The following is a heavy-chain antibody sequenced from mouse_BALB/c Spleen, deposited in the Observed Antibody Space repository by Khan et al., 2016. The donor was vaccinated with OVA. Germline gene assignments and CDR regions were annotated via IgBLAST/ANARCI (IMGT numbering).Heavy chain of an antibody. J-gene: IGHJ3*01. CDR2: ISYSGNS. CDR1: GDSITSGY. Sequence: EVQLQESGPSLVKPSQTLSLTCSVTGDSITSGYWNWIRKFPGNKLEYMGYISYSGNSYYNPSLKSRISVTRDTSKTQYYLQWNSVTTEDTATYYCACELRGFAYWGQGTLVTVSA. D-gene: IGHD1-1*01. V-gene: IGHV3-8*02. CDR3: ACELRGFAY.